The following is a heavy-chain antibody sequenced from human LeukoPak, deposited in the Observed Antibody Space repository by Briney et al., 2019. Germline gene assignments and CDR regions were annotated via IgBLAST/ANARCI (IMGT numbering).Heavy chain of an antibody. CDR1: GLTFSSYA. CDR2: IAGSDGFT. V-gene: IGHV3-23*01. CDR3: VRSLDY. J-gene: IGHJ4*02. Sequence: GGSLRLSCAASGLTFSSYAMHWVRQAPGKGLEWVSVIAGSDGFTQYADSVKGRFTISRDNSKNTVYLQMNRLRVEDTALYYCVRSLDYWGQGTLVTVSS.